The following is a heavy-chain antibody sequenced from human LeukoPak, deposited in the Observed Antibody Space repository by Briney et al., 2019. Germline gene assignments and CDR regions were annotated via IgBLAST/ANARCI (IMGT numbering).Heavy chain of an antibody. V-gene: IGHV3-53*01. CDR1: GFTVSNNY. CDR2: IYTGVST. J-gene: IGHJ6*03. Sequence: GGSLRLSCAASGFTVSNNYMSWVRQAPGKGLEWVSVIYTGVSTYYADSVKGRFAISRDNSKNMLYLQMNSLRAEDTGVYYCARVRPHPIIDVWGKGTTVTVSS. CDR3: ARVRPHPIIDV. D-gene: IGHD6-6*01.